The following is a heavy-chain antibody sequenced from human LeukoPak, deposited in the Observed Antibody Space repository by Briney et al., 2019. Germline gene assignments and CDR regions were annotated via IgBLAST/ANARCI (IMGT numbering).Heavy chain of an antibody. D-gene: IGHD6-13*01. CDR3: ARDRTPYSSPSRLGY. CDR1: GFSFSRYS. CDR2: ITGGSSYI. J-gene: IGHJ4*02. V-gene: IGHV3-21*01. Sequence: PGGSLRLSCATAGFSFSRYSLIWVRQAPGKGLEWVASITGGSSYIYYSDSVKGRFTISRDNAKNSLYLQMNSLRAEDTAVYYCARDRTPYSSPSRLGYWGQGTLVTVSS.